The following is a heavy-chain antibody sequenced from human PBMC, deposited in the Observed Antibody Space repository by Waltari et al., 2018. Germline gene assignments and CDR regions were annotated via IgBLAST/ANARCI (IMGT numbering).Heavy chain of an antibody. Sequence: HWVRQAPGKGLEWVAVISYEGSNKYYIDSVKGRFTISRDNSKNTLYLQMNSLRADDTAVYYCARDLPYNWNVYFDYWGQGTLVTVSS. D-gene: IGHD1-1*01. CDR3: ARDLPYNWNVYFDY. CDR2: ISYEGSNK. V-gene: IGHV3-30*04. J-gene: IGHJ4*02.